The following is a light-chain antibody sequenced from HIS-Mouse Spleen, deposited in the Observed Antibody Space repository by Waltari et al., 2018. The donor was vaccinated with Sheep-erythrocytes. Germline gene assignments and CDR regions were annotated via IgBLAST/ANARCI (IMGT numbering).Light chain of an antibody. CDR1: SSDVGSYTL. CDR2: EGS. Sequence: QSALTQPASVSGSPGQSLTISCTGTSSDVGSYTLVSWYQQHPGKAPKLMIYEGSKRPSGVSNRFSGSKSGNTASLTISGLQAEDEADYYCCSYAGSSTNVVFGGGTKLTVL. CDR3: CSYAGSSTNVV. V-gene: IGLV2-23*01. J-gene: IGLJ2*01.